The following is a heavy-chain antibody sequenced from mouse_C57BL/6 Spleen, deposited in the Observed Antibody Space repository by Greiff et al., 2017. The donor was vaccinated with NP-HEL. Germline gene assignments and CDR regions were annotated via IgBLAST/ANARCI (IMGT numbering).Heavy chain of an antibody. Sequence: EVKLVESGGGLVKPGGSLKLSCAASGFTFSDYGMHWVRQAPEKGLEWVAYISSGSSTIYYADTVKGRFTFSRDNAKNTLFLQMISLRSEVTAMYYCARPDYGNYLYFDVWGTGTTVTVSS. V-gene: IGHV5-17*01. CDR2: ISSGSSTI. D-gene: IGHD2-1*01. CDR1: GFTFSDYG. J-gene: IGHJ1*03. CDR3: ARPDYGNYLYFDV.